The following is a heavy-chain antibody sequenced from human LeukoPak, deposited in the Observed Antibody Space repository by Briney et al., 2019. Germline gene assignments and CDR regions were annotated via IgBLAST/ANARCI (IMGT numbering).Heavy chain of an antibody. CDR1: GGSISSSSSY. J-gene: IGHJ4*02. Sequence: SETLSLTCTVSGGSISSSSSYWGWIRQPPGKGLEWIGSFYYSGSTYYNPSLKSRVTMSVDTSMNQFSLELSSVTAADTAVYYCARVTGYMIEDYFDYWGQGTPVTVSS. V-gene: IGHV4-39*07. D-gene: IGHD3-22*01. CDR3: ARVTGYMIEDYFDY. CDR2: FYYSGST.